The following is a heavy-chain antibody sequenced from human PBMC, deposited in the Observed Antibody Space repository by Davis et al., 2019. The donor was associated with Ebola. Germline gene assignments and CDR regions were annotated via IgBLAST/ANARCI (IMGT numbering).Heavy chain of an antibody. V-gene: IGHV4-34*01. CDR1: GGSFSGYY. CDR3: ASAPRAYYYGMDV. CDR2: INHSGST. Sequence: MPSETLSLTCAVYGGSFSGYYWSWIRQPPGKGLEWIGEINHSGSTNYNPSLKSRVTISVDTSKNQSSLKLSSVTAADTAVYYCASAPRAYYYGMDVWGQGTTVTVSS. J-gene: IGHJ6*02.